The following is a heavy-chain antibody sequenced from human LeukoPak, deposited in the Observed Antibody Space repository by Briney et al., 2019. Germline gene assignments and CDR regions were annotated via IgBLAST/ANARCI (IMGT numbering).Heavy chain of an antibody. CDR3: ARDGYGSGSYYPYYYYGMDV. V-gene: IGHV3-48*03. CDR1: GFTFSSYE. CDR2: ISSSGSTI. Sequence: GGSLRLSCAASGFTFSSYEMNWVRQAPGKGLEWVSYISSSGSTIYYADSVKGRFTTSRDNAKNSLYLQMNSLRAEDTAVYYCARDGYGSGSYYPYYYYGMDVWGQGTTVTVSS. J-gene: IGHJ6*02. D-gene: IGHD3-10*01.